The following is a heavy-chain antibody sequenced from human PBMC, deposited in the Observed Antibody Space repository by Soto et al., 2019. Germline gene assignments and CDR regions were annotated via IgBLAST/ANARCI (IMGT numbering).Heavy chain of an antibody. CDR3: ARDRVRPKAGATRANDAFDI. CDR1: GYTFTSYG. J-gene: IGHJ3*02. D-gene: IGHD1-26*01. Sequence: ASVKVSCKASGYTFTSYGISWVRQAPGQGLEWMGWISAYNGNTNYAQKLQGRVTMTTDTSTSTAYMELRSLRSDDTAVYYCARDRVRPKAGATRANDAFDIWGQGTMVTVSS. V-gene: IGHV1-18*01. CDR2: ISAYNGNT.